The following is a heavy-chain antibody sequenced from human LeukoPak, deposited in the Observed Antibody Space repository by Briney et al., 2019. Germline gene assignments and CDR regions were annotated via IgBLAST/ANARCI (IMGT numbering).Heavy chain of an antibody. CDR2: IYPGDSDT. J-gene: IGHJ3*02. CDR1: GYSFTSYW. CDR3: ARQESAASDAFDI. V-gene: IGHV5-51*01. D-gene: IGHD6-25*01. Sequence: GESLKISCKGSGYSFTSYWIGWVRQMPGKGLEWMGIIYPGDSDTRNSPSFQGQVTISADKSISTAYLQWSSLKASDTAMYYCARQESAASDAFDIWGQGTMVTVSS.